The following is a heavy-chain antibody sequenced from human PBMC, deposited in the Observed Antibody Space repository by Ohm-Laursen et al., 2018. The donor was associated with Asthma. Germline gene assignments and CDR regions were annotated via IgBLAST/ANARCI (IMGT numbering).Heavy chain of an antibody. V-gene: IGHV3-48*01. Sequence: SLRLSCAASGFPFSLYAMDWVRQAPGKGLEWLSYISSDITTIYYADSVKGRFTISRDNSKNTVDLQMNSLRAEDTAVYYCARDGSRSGHYPRPHDYWGQGTLVTVSS. J-gene: IGHJ4*02. CDR2: ISSDITTI. D-gene: IGHD3-22*01. CDR1: GFPFSLYA. CDR3: ARDGSRSGHYPRPHDY.